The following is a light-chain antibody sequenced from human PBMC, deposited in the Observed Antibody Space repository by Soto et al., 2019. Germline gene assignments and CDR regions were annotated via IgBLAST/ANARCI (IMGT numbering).Light chain of an antibody. V-gene: IGKV1-5*03. CDR3: QQYDGT. CDR2: KAS. J-gene: IGKJ4*02. CDR1: QSISSW. Sequence: DIQMTQAPSTLSASVGEKVTITCRASQSISSWLAWYQKKPGKAPKLLIYKASSLESGVPSRFSGSGSGTEFTLTISSLQPDDITTYYCQQYDGTCGGGTKVEIK.